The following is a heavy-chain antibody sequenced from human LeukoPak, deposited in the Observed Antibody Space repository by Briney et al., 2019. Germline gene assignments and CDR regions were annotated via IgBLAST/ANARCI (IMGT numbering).Heavy chain of an antibody. V-gene: IGHV3-64D*06. Sequence: PGGSLRLSCSASGFTFSSYAMHWVRQAPGKGLEYVSAISSNGGSTYYADSVKGRFTISRDNSKNTLYLQMSSLRAEDTAVYYCVKHRTTGPTGDAFDIWGQGTMVTVSS. J-gene: IGHJ3*02. CDR3: VKHRTTGPTGDAFDI. D-gene: IGHD1-1*01. CDR1: GFTFSSYA. CDR2: ISSNGGST.